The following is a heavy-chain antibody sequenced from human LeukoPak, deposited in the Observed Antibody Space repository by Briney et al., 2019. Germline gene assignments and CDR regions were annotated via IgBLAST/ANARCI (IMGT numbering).Heavy chain of an antibody. CDR3: ARDPDILTGVAYDI. CDR2: INSDGSST. CDR1: GFTFSSYW. V-gene: IGHV3-74*01. Sequence: GGSLRLSCAASGFTFSSYWMHWVRQAPGKGLVWVSRINSDGSSTSYADSVKGRFTISRDNAKNSLYMQMNSLRAEDTAVYYCARDPDILTGVAYDIWGQGTMVTVSS. D-gene: IGHD3-9*01. J-gene: IGHJ3*02.